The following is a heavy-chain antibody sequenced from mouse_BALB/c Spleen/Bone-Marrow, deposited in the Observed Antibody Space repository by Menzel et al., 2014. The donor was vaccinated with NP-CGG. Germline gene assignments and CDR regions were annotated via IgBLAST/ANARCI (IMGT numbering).Heavy chain of an antibody. CDR1: GFDFSRYW. V-gene: IGHV4-1*02. J-gene: IGHJ1*01. CDR2: INPDSSTI. Sequence: EVKLVESGGGLVQPGGSLKLSCAASGFDFSRYWMSWVRQVPGKGLEWIGEINPDSSTINYTPSLKDKLIISRDNAKNTLYLQMSKVRSEDTALYYCARLNYYGNLFVWGAGTTVTVSS. D-gene: IGHD1-1*01. CDR3: ARLNYYGNLFV.